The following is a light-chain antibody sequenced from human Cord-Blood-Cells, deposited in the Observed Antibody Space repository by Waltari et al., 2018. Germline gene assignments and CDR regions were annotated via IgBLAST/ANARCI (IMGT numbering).Light chain of an antibody. CDR3: QKYNSAPLT. Sequence: DIQMTQSPSSLSASVRDRVTITCRACQGISNYLAWYQQKPGKVPKLLIYAASTLQSGVPSRFSGSGSGTDFTLTISSLQPEDVATYYCQKYNSAPLTFGGGTKVEIK. CDR2: AAS. CDR1: QGISNY. V-gene: IGKV1-27*01. J-gene: IGKJ4*01.